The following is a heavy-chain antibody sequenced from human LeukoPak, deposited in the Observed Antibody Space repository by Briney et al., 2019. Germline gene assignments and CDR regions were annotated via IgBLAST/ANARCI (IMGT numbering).Heavy chain of an antibody. D-gene: IGHD6-19*01. J-gene: IGHJ4*02. CDR2: IRSKTDGGTT. CDR3: ATGTELQWLSLDY. V-gene: IGHV3-15*01. CDR1: GFTLKNAW. Sequence: PGGSLRLSCVASGFTLKNAWMSWVRQAPGKGLEWVGRIRSKTDGGTTDYAAPVKGRFTISRDDSKNTLYLQMNSLKTEDTAVYFCATGTELQWLSLDYWGQGTLVTVSS.